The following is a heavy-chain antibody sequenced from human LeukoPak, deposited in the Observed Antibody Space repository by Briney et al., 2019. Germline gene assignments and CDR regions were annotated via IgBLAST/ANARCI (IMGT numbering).Heavy chain of an antibody. CDR2: INHSGST. Sequence: KPSETLSLTCAVYGGSFSGYYWSWIRQPPEKGLEWIGEINHSGSTNYNPSLKSRVTISVDTSKNQFSLKLSSVTAADTAVYYCARRAQDYDSSGYYYSWFDPWGQGTLVTVSS. J-gene: IGHJ5*02. CDR3: ARRAQDYDSSGYYYSWFDP. D-gene: IGHD3-22*01. CDR1: GGSFSGYY. V-gene: IGHV4-34*01.